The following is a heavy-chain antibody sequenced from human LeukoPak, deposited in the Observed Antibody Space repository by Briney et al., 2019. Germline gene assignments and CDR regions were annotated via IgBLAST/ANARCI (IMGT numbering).Heavy chain of an antibody. J-gene: IGHJ5*01. CDR1: GFTFSDYS. V-gene: IGHV3-48*04. CDR3: ARGFELITFGGAIGKLSWFDS. D-gene: IGHD3-16*02. Sequence: GGSLRLSCVASGFTFSDYSMNWVRQAPGKGLECISYIPSSGTPIYYADSVKGRFTISRDNAKNSLYLQMYSLRAEDTAVYYCARGFELITFGGAIGKLSWFDSWGQGTLVTVSS. CDR2: IPSSGTPI.